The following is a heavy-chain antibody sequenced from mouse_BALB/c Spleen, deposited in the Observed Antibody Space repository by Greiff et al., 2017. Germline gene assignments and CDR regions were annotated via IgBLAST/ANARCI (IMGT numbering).Heavy chain of an antibody. V-gene: IGHV3-8*02. CDR1: GDSITSGY. D-gene: IGHD2-4*01. J-gene: IGHJ4*01. CDR3: ARYHYDYDVYYAMDY. CDR2: ISYSGST. Sequence: VQLKESGPSLVKPSQTLSLTCSVTGDSITSGYWNWIRKFPGNKLEYMGYISYSGSTYYNPSLKSRISITRDTSKNQYYLQLNSVTTEDTATYYCARYHYDYDVYYAMDYWGQGTSVTVSS.